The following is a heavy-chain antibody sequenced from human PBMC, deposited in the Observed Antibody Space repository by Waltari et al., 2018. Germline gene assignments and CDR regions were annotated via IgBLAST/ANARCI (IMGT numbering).Heavy chain of an antibody. CDR3: AKDLSRQQLALES. D-gene: IGHD1-1*01. V-gene: IGHV3-9*01. J-gene: IGHJ1*01. Sequence: DVLLVESGGDLVQPGGSLRLSCVGSGFKFDDYAMHWVRQAPGKGLEWVSCITWCSRIKVYGDSVKVRFTISRDTATKSLHLQMNSLRPEDTALYYCAKDLSRQQLALESWGQGTLVTVSS. CDR2: ITWCSRIK. CDR1: GFKFDDYA.